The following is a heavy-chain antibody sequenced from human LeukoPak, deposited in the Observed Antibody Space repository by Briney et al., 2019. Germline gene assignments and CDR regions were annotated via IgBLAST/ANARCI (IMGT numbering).Heavy chain of an antibody. J-gene: IGHJ6*02. CDR3: ARALYCSGGSCYRVGMDV. CDR1: GFTFSSYG. D-gene: IGHD2-15*01. Sequence: GRSLRLSCAASGFTFSSYGMHWVRQAPGKGLEWVAVISYDGTNKYYADSVKGRFTISRDNSKNTLYLQMNSLRAEDTAVYYCARALYCSGGSCYRVGMDVWGQGTTVTVSS. V-gene: IGHV3-30*03. CDR2: ISYDGTNK.